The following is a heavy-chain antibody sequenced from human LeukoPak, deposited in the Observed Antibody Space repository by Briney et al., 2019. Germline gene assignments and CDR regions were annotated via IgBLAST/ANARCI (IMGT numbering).Heavy chain of an antibody. CDR3: AKVYYDSWSGYSDY. D-gene: IGHD3-3*01. CDR1: GFTFSSYS. V-gene: IGHV3-23*01. CDR2: ISGRGGST. Sequence: PGGSLRLSCAASGFTFSSYSMRWVRQAPGKGLEWVSGISGRGGSTYYADFVKGRFTISRDNSKNTLYLQMNSLRAEDTAVYYCAKVYYDSWSGYSDYWGQGTLVTVSS. J-gene: IGHJ4*02.